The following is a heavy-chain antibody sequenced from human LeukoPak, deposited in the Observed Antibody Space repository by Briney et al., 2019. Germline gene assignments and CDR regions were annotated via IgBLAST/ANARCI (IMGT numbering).Heavy chain of an antibody. Sequence: GGSLRLSCAASGFTFTSYWMSWVRQAPGKGLEWVANIKRDGSEKYYVDSVKGRFTISRDNAKNSLYLQINSLRAEDTAVYYCARTSSTFGGVIVPFDYWGQGTLVTVSS. J-gene: IGHJ4*02. CDR2: IKRDGSEK. D-gene: IGHD3-16*02. V-gene: IGHV3-7*01. CDR3: ARTSSTFGGVIVPFDY. CDR1: GFTFTSYW.